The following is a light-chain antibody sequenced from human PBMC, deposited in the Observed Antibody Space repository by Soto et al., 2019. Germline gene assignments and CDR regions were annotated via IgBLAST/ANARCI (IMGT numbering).Light chain of an antibody. J-gene: IGKJ1*01. CDR3: QKYNSVPWT. CDR2: GAS. CDR1: QGISNY. Sequence: DIQMTQSPSSLSASVGDRVTITCRASQGISNYLVWYQQKPGRVPKLLIYGASTLQSGVPSRFSGSGSGTDFTLTIGSLQPEDVATYYCQKYNSVPWTFGQGTKVEIK. V-gene: IGKV1-27*01.